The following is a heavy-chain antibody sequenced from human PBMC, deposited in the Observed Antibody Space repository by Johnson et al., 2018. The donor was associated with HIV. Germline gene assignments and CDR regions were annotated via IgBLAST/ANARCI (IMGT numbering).Heavy chain of an antibody. D-gene: IGHD3-10*01. Sequence: QVQLVESGGGVVQPGRSLRLSCAASGFTFNNYGMHWVRQAPGKGLEWVAVIWFDGSNKHYADSVKGRFTISRDNSKNTLYLQMNSLGAEDTAVYYCAKEGITMEVDIWGQGTMVTVSS. CDR2: IWFDGSNK. V-gene: IGHV3-33*06. CDR3: AKEGITMEVDI. CDR1: GFTFNNYG. J-gene: IGHJ3*02.